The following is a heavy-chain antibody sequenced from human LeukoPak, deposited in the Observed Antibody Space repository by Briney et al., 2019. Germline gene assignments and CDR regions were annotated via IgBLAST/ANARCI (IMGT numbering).Heavy chain of an antibody. D-gene: IGHD3-9*01. CDR1: GGSISSSSYY. J-gene: IGHJ4*02. CDR3: ARGFFDWLLPFDY. V-gene: IGHV4-39*01. Sequence: SETLSLTCTVSGGSISSSSYYWGWVRQPPGKGLEWIGSIYYSGSTYYNPSLKSRVTISVDTSKNQFSLKLSSVTAADTAVYYCARGFFDWLLPFDYWGQGTLVTVSS. CDR2: IYYSGST.